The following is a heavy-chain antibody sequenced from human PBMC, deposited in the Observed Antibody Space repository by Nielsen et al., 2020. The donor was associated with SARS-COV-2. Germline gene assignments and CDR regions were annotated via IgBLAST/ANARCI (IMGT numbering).Heavy chain of an antibody. J-gene: IGHJ4*02. V-gene: IGHV3-23*01. CDR3: AKTPVGSTVYYFDY. CDR2: ISGSGGST. D-gene: IGHD6-13*01. CDR1: GFTFSSYA. Sequence: ESLKISCAASGFTFSSYAMSWVRQAPGKGLEWVSAISGSGGSTYYADSVKGRFTISRDNSKNTLYLQMNSLRAEDTAVYYCAKTPVGSTVYYFDYWGQGTLVTVSS.